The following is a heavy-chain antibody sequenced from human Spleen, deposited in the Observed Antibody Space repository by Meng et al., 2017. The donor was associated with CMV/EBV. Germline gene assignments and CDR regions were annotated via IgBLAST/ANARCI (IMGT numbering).Heavy chain of an antibody. V-gene: IGHV1-18*01. J-gene: IGHJ4*02. CDR1: GGTFGSNA. D-gene: IGHD5-18*01. Sequence: ASVKVSCKASGGTFGSNALSWVRQAPGQGLEWMGWISADNGNTNYAQKLQGRVTMTTDTSTSTAYMELTSLRSDDTAVYYCARDQIQLWVSGEYYFDYWGQGTLVTVSS. CDR3: ARDQIQLWVSGEYYFDY. CDR2: ISADNGNT.